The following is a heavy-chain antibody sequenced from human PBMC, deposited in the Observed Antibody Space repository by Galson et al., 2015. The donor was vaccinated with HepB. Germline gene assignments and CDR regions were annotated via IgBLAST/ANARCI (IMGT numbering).Heavy chain of an antibody. CDR2: TNTISTNI. Sequence: SLRLSCAASRFTFSSYAMSWVRLAPGKGLEWLSYTNTISTNIYYADSVRGRFTISRDNAKNSLYLQMTSLRAEDTAVYYCARGLLRLIDYWGQGTLVTGSS. D-gene: IGHD2-15*01. CDR1: RFTFSSYA. V-gene: IGHV3-48*01. CDR3: ARGLLRLIDY. J-gene: IGHJ4*02.